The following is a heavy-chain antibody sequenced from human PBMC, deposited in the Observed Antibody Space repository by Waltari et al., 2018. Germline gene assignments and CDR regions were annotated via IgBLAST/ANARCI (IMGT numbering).Heavy chain of an antibody. CDR1: GYSISSGYY. CDR3: AVGSSVAATILSY. D-gene: IGHD2-15*01. V-gene: IGHV4-38-2*01. CDR2: IYHSGST. J-gene: IGHJ4*02. Sequence: QVQLQESGPGLVKPSETLSLTCAVSGYSISSGYYWGWIRQPPGKGLEWIGSIYHSGSTYYNPSLKSRVTISVDTSKNQFSLKLSSVTAADTAVYYCAVGSSVAATILSYWGQGTLVTVSS.